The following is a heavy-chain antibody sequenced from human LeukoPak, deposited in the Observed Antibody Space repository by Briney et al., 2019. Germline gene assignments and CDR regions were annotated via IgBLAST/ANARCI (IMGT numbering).Heavy chain of an antibody. CDR3: ARSLEIGSYWYFDY. V-gene: IGHV3-30-3*01. Sequence: GGSLRLSCAASGFTFSSYAMHWVRQAPGKGLEWVAVISYDGSNKYYADSVKGRFTISRDNSKNTLYLQMNSLRAEDTAVYYCARSLEIGSYWYFDYWGQGTLVTVSS. D-gene: IGHD1-26*01. J-gene: IGHJ4*02. CDR2: ISYDGSNK. CDR1: GFTFSSYA.